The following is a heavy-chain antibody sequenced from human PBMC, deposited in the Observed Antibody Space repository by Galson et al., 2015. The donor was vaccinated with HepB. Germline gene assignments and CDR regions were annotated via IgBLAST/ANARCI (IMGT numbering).Heavy chain of an antibody. CDR1: GSTFSSYA. D-gene: IGHD5-12*01. CDR2: ISGSGGST. Sequence: SLRLSCAASGSTFSSYAMSWVRQAPGKGLEWVSAISGSGGSTYYADSVKGRFTISRDNSKNTLYLQMNSLRAEDTAVYYCAKDLSPGDIVATSVDYWGQGTLVTVSS. J-gene: IGHJ4*02. V-gene: IGHV3-23*01. CDR3: AKDLSPGDIVATSVDY.